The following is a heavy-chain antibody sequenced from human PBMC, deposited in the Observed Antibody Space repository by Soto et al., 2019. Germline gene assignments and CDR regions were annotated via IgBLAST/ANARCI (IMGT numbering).Heavy chain of an antibody. CDR1: GFTFSSYR. J-gene: IGHJ3*01. V-gene: IGHV3-21*01. D-gene: IGHD3-3*02. CDR3: ARYYDFKHFYS. CDR2: IRSNDFYT. Sequence: EVQLVESGGGLVKPGGSLRLSCAASGFTFSSYRMNWVRQAPGKGLEWVASIRSNDFYTDVADSVKGRFTISRDNVNNTAFLQLNSLSAEDTGIYYCARYYDFKHFYSWGRGPMVLVSS.